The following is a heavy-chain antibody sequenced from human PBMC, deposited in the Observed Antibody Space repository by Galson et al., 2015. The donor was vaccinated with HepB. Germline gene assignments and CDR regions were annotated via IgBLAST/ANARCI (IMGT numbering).Heavy chain of an antibody. V-gene: IGHV1-3*01. J-gene: IGHJ4*02. D-gene: IGHD6-13*01. CDR2: INAGNGNT. Sequence: SVKVSCKASGYTFTSYAMHWVRQAPGQRLEWMGWINAGNGNTKYSQKFQGRVTITRDTSASTAYMELSSLRSEDTAVYYCARTEQQLVELDYWGQGTLVTVSS. CDR1: GYTFTSYA. CDR3: ARTEQQLVELDY.